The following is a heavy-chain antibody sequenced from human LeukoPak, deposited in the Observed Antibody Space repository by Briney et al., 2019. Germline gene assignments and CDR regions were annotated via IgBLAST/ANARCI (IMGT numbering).Heavy chain of an antibody. CDR2: IKEDGTEE. CDR3: GTWNDGWEFAY. Sequence: GGSLRLSCAASGFTFSSSWMTWVRQAPGKGLEWVAHIKEDGTEEYYVDSVKGRFTISRDNAKNSLYLQMNSLRAEDTAVYYCGTWNDGWEFAYWGQGTLVSVSS. J-gene: IGHJ4*02. CDR1: GFTFSSSW. D-gene: IGHD1-1*01. V-gene: IGHV3-7*05.